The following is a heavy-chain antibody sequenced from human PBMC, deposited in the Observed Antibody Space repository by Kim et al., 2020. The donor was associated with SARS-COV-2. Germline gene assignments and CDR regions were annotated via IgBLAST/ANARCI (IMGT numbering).Heavy chain of an antibody. V-gene: IGHV3-30*03. CDR2: ISYDGNNK. CDR3: ARVTTGWYSGTFDI. CDR1: GFTFDSYA. J-gene: IGHJ3*02. Sequence: GGSLRLSCAASGFTFDSYAMYWVRQGPGKGLEWVAAISYDGNNKYYADSVRGRFTISRDNSENTLYLQMDSLRPDDTAVFYCARVTTGWYSGTFDIWGQGTRVTVSS. D-gene: IGHD6-19*01.